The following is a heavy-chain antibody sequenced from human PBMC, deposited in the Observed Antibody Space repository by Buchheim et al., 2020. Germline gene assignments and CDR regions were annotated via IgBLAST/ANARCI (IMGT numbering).Heavy chain of an antibody. CDR3: ATEKYDFWSGYFPHNWFDP. CDR2: INHSGST. V-gene: IGHV4-34*01. D-gene: IGHD3-3*01. CDR1: GGSFSGYY. J-gene: IGHJ5*02. Sequence: QVQLQQWGAGLLKPSETLSLTCAVYGGSFSGYYWSWIRQPPGKGLEWIGEINHSGSTNYNPSLKSRVTISVDTYKNQFSLKLSSVTAADTAVYYCATEKYDFWSGYFPHNWFDPWGQGTL.